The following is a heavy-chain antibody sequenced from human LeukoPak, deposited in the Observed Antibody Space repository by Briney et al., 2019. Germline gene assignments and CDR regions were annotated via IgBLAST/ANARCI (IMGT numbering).Heavy chain of an antibody. J-gene: IGHJ4*02. D-gene: IGHD6-19*01. Sequence: GASVKVSCKASGGTFSSYAISWVRQAPGQGLEWMGGIIPIFGTANYAQKFQGRVTITADESTSTAYMELSSLRSEDTAVYYCARVWNQSGWPNIFDYWGQGTLVTVSS. CDR3: ARVWNQSGWPNIFDY. CDR1: GGTFSSYA. V-gene: IGHV1-69*13. CDR2: IIPIFGTA.